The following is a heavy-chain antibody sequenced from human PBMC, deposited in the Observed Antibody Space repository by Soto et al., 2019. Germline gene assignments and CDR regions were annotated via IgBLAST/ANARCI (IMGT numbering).Heavy chain of an antibody. CDR3: VKVQRQKFLRGGYSYYC. Sequence: GGSLRVSWSAPGVTFNPCARHWFRHPPEKRLEYVSAISSNGGSTYYADSVKGRFTISRDNSKKTLYLQMSSLRAEDSAVYCCVKVQRQKFLRGGYSYYC. CDR1: GVTFNPCA. J-gene: IGHJ6*01. D-gene: IGHD3-16*01. CDR2: ISSNGGST. V-gene: IGHV3-64D*08.